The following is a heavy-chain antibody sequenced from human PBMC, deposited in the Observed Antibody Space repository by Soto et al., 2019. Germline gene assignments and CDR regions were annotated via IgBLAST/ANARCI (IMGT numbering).Heavy chain of an antibody. CDR3: ARARGDMGGYYYYYGMDV. V-gene: IGHV1-69*13. D-gene: IGHD3-16*01. CDR1: GGTFSSYA. J-gene: IGHJ6*02. CDR2: IIPIFGTE. Sequence: SVKVSCQASGGTFSSYAISWVRQAPGQGLEWMGGIIPIFGTENYAQKFQGRVTITADESTSTAYMELISLRSEDTAVYYCARARGDMGGYYYYYGMDVWGQGTTVTVSS.